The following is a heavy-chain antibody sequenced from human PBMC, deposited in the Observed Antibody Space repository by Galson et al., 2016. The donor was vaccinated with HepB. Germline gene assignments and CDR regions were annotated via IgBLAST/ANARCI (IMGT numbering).Heavy chain of an antibody. Sequence: SLRLSCAASGFSVSSHYMNWVRQAPGKGLEWVSLFIGAGTIYDADSVKGRFTTSRDTSGHTLYLQRGSLRADDTAVYYCARDRAFSFDLWGQGTLVTVSS. CDR1: GFSVSSHY. CDR3: ARDRAFSFDL. J-gene: IGHJ4*02. CDR2: FIGAGTI. V-gene: IGHV3-53*01. D-gene: IGHD3-3*02.